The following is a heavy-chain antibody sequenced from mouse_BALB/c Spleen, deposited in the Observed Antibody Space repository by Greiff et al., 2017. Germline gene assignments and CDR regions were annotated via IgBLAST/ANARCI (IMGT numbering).Heavy chain of an antibody. CDR3: ARRAYYGSRWYFDV. D-gene: IGHD1-1*01. Sequence: QVTLKVSGPGILQPSQTLSLTCSFSGFSLSTSGMGVSRIRQPSGKGLEWLVHIYWDDDKRYNPSLKSRLTISKDTSSNQVFLKITSVDTADTATYYCARRAYYGSRWYFDVWGAGTTVTVSS. V-gene: IGHV8-12*01. CDR2: IYWDDDK. CDR1: GFSLSTSGMG. J-gene: IGHJ1*01.